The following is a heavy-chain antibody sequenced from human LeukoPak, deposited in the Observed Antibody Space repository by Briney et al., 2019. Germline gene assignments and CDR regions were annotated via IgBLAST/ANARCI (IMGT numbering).Heavy chain of an antibody. CDR3: ALSGYGDRDH. J-gene: IGHJ4*02. CDR2: ITGSGDTT. Sequence: GGSLRLSCAASRFTFSGYAMSWVRQAPGKGLEWVSTITGSGDTTYYADSVKGRFTISRDNSKNMVYLQMDSLRAEDTAVYYCALSGYGDRDHWGQGTLVTVSS. CDR1: RFTFSGYA. V-gene: IGHV3-23*01. D-gene: IGHD3-22*01.